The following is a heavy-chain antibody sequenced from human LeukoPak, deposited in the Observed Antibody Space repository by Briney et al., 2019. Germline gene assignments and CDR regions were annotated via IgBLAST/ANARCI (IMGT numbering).Heavy chain of an antibody. J-gene: IGHJ6*02. D-gene: IGHD5-24*01. V-gene: IGHV5-51*01. CDR2: IYPGDSDT. CDR1: GYSFTSYW. CDR3: ARQGLEMATTPWDYYGMDV. Sequence: GESLKISCKGSGYSFTSYWIGWVRQMPGKGLEWMGIIYPGDSDTRYSPSFQGQVTISADKSISTAYLQWSSLKASDTAMYYCARQGLEMATTPWDYYGMDVWGQGTLVTVSS.